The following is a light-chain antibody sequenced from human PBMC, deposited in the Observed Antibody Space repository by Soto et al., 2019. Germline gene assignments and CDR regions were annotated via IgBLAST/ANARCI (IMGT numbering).Light chain of an antibody. J-gene: IGKJ1*01. CDR2: GAS. CDR1: QSVSSN. Sequence: EIVMTQSPATLSVSPGERATLYCRASQSVSSNLAWYQQKPGQAPRLLIYGASARATGIPARFSGSGSGTEFTLTISSLQSEDFAVYFCQQYYDWPRTFGQGTKVDIK. V-gene: IGKV3-15*01. CDR3: QQYYDWPRT.